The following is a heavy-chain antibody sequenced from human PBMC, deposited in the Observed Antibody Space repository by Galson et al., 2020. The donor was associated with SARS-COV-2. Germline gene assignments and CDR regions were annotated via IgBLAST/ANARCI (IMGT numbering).Heavy chain of an antibody. CDR3: ARRPPPYFDS. J-gene: IGHJ4*02. Sequence: SETLSLTCTVSGGSIKIGTYYWGWIRQPPGKGLEWIGSLYYDGSTYYKPSLKSRVTISRDTSKNQFSLKLTSVSAADAAMYYCARRPPPYFDSWGQGALVTGSS. V-gene: IGHV4-39*01. CDR1: GGSIKIGTYY. CDR2: LYYDGST.